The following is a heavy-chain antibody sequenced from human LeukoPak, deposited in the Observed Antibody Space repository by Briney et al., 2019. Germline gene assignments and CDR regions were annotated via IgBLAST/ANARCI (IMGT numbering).Heavy chain of an antibody. V-gene: IGHV3-7*01. Sequence: PGGSLRLSCAASGFTFSSYWMHWVRQAPGKGLEWVGWINQDESDKQYVDSVKGRFTISRDNAKNSIYLQMNSLRAEDTAVYYCARPPGRAFDIWGQGTMVTVSS. J-gene: IGHJ3*02. CDR2: INQDESDK. D-gene: IGHD2-15*01. CDR1: GFTFSSYW. CDR3: ARPPGRAFDI.